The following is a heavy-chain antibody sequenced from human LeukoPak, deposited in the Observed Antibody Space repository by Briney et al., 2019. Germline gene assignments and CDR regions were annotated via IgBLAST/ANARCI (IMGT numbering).Heavy chain of an antibody. J-gene: IGHJ4*02. CDR1: GFTFDDYG. D-gene: IGHD3-3*01. Sequence: GGSLRLSCAASGFTFDDYGMSWVRQAPGKGLEWVSGINWNGGSTGYADSVKGRFTISRDNAKNSLYLQMNSLRAEDTALYYCARDVNGDFWSGYYTIRLGYWGQGTLVTVSS. V-gene: IGHV3-20*04. CDR3: ARDVNGDFWSGYYTIRLGY. CDR2: INWNGGST.